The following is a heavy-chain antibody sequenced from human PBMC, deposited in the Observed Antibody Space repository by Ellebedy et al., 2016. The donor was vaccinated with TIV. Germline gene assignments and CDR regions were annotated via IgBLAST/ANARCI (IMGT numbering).Heavy chain of an antibody. J-gene: IGHJ4*02. V-gene: IGHV3-7*04. D-gene: IGHD2-15*01. Sequence: PGGSLRLSCAASGFSFSTHYMTRVPQAPGKGLEWLAKINPDGSGADYVDAVNGRFTLSRDNTKNSLYLQMNSLRDEDTAVYYCAKEEWWRFDYWGQGTVVTVSS. CDR3: AKEEWWRFDY. CDR1: GFSFSTHY. CDR2: INPDGSGA.